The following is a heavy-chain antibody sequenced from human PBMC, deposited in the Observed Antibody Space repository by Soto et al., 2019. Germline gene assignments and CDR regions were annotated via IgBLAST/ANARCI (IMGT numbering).Heavy chain of an antibody. CDR1: GYTFTSYG. CDR2: ISAYNGNT. CDR3: ARVICTNGVCYLGAVWFDP. J-gene: IGHJ5*02. Sequence: ASVKVSCKASGYTFTSYGISWVRQAPGQGLEWMGWISAYNGNTNYAQKLQGRVTMTTDTSTSTAYMELRSLRSDDTAVYYCARVICTNGVCYLGAVWFDPWGQGTLVTVSS. V-gene: IGHV1-18*01. D-gene: IGHD2-8*01.